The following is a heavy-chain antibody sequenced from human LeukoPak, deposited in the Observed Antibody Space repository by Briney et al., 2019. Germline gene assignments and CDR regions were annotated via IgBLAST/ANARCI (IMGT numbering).Heavy chain of an antibody. J-gene: IGHJ4*02. CDR2: ISSDGSNK. Sequence: PGRSLRLSCAASGFTFSSFVVHWVRQAPGKGLEWVAVISSDGSNKYYGDSVKGRFTISRDNAKNMVYLQMNSLRSEDTAVYYCARNALLDYWGQGTLVTVSS. CDR1: GFTFSSFV. CDR3: ARNALLDY. V-gene: IGHV3-30*03.